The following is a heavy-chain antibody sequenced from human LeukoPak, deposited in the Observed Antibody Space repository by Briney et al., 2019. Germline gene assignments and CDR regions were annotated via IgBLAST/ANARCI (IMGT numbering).Heavy chain of an antibody. Sequence: GGSLRLSCAASGFTFSSYGMHWVRQAPGKGLEWVALIRYDGINKYYADSMKGRFTISRDNSKKTLYLQMKSLRGEDTAVYYCARAMPPDALDIWGQGTMVSVSS. CDR3: ARAMPPDALDI. V-gene: IGHV3-30*02. CDR2: IRYDGINK. J-gene: IGHJ3*02. D-gene: IGHD2-2*01. CDR1: GFTFSSYG.